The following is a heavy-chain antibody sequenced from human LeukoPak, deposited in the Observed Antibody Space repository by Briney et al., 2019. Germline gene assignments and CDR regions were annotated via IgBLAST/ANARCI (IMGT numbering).Heavy chain of an antibody. Sequence: ESSETLSLTCTVSGGSISSYYWSWIRQPPGKGLEWIGYTHYSGSTHYNPSLKSRVTISVDTSKNQVSLKLRSVTAADTAVYYCARTTEGYMDVWGKGTTVTISS. CDR2: THYSGST. CDR3: ARTTEGYMDV. V-gene: IGHV4-59*01. J-gene: IGHJ6*03. CDR1: GGSISSYY. D-gene: IGHD4-11*01.